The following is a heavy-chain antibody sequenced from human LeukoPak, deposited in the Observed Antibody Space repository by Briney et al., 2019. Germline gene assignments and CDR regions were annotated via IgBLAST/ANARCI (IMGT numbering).Heavy chain of an antibody. CDR3: ARAHYDSSGYYYFDY. CDR2: IYPGDSDT. V-gene: IGHV5-51*01. Sequence: GESLKISCKGSGYSFTSYWIGWVRQMPGKGLEWMGIIYPGDSDTRYSPSFQGQVTTSADKSISTAYLQWSSLKASDTAMYYCARAHYDSSGYYYFDYWGQGTLVTVSS. CDR1: GYSFTSYW. J-gene: IGHJ4*02. D-gene: IGHD3-22*01.